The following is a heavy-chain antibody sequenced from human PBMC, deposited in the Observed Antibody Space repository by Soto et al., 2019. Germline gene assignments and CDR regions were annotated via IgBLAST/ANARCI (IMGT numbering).Heavy chain of an antibody. CDR1: GYTFTSYG. V-gene: IGHV1-18*01. J-gene: IGHJ3*02. Sequence: ASVKVSCKASGYTFTSYGISWVRQAPGQALEWMGWIIAYNANTNYVQMLQCRVTMTTDTFTSTAYMELRSLRSDLTAVYYFARDFVPIAAAGTWGAFDIWGQGTMVTVSS. D-gene: IGHD6-13*01. CDR2: IIAYNANT. CDR3: ARDFVPIAAAGTWGAFDI.